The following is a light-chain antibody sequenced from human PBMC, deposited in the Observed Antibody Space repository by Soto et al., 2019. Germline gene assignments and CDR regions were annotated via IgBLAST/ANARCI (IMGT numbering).Light chain of an antibody. J-gene: IGKJ1*01. V-gene: IGKV3-20*01. CDR3: QQYGSSGT. Sequence: GLTQSPGTLSLTTGERATLSCRASQSVSSSYLAWYQQKPGQAPRLLIYGASNRATGIPDRFSGSGSGTDFTLTISRLEPEDFAVYYCQQYGSSGTFGQGTKVDIK. CDR1: QSVSSSY. CDR2: GAS.